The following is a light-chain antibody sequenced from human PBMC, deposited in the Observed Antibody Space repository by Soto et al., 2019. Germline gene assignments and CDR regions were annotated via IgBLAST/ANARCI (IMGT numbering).Light chain of an antibody. V-gene: IGKV1-5*03. CDR1: QSISSW. CDR2: KAS. J-gene: IGKJ2*01. Sequence: DIQLTQSPSTLSASVGDRVTITCRASQSISSWLAWYQQKPGKAPKFLMYKASSLESGVPSRFSGSGSGTEFTLAISSLQLDDFANYDCRQYNSYPDTFGQGNKLEIK. CDR3: RQYNSYPDT.